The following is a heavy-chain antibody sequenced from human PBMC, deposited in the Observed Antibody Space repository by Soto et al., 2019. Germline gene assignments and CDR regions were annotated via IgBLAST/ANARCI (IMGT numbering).Heavy chain of an antibody. CDR2: ISGRGGST. Sequence: EEQLLESGGGVVQRGGSLRLSCAASGFIFSNYAMTWVRQAPGKGLVWVSRISGRGGSTYYADSVKGRLTMSRDNSKNTLYLQMNSLSAEDTAIYYCARRAGGAVVWYYDLWGRGTLVTV. CDR3: ARRAGGAVVWYYDL. V-gene: IGHV3-23*01. D-gene: IGHD2-21*01. CDR1: GFIFSNYA. J-gene: IGHJ2*01.